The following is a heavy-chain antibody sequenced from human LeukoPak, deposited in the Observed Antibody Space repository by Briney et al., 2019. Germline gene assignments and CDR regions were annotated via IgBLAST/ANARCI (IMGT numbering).Heavy chain of an antibody. Sequence: GGSLRPSCEASGFTFTTYSMTWVRQAPGKGLEWVSIISRGSSAIFSADALKGRFTLSRDVAKNLLYLDMNSLRAEDTAVYYCARGHTAVTRHFDFWGQGTLVTVSS. CDR1: GFTFTTYS. V-gene: IGHV3-21*01. J-gene: IGHJ4*02. CDR2: ISRGSSAI. CDR3: ARGHTAVTRHFDF. D-gene: IGHD4-17*01.